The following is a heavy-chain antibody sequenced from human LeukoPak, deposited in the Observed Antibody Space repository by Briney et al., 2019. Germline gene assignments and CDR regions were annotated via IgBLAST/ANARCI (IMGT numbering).Heavy chain of an antibody. CDR3: ARGEWLVLGDH. Sequence: VASVKVSCKASGYNFNAYYMHWLRQAPGQGLNWMGWINPNSGGTNYAQKFQGRVTLTRDTSINTVYMEVNRLTSDDTVVYYCARGEWLVLGDHWGQGTPVTVSS. CDR1: GYNFNAYY. CDR2: INPNSGGT. D-gene: IGHD3-3*01. J-gene: IGHJ4*02. V-gene: IGHV1-2*02.